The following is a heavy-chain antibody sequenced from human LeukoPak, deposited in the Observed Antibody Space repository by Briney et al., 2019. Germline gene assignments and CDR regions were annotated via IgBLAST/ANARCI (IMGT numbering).Heavy chain of an antibody. V-gene: IGHV3-30-3*01. CDR2: ISYDGSNK. D-gene: IGHD3-22*01. J-gene: IGHJ3*02. CDR1: GFTFSSYA. CDR3: ARALYDSSGYRDDAFDI. Sequence: GGSLRLSCAASGFTFSSYAMHWVRQAPGKGLEWVAVISYDGSNKYYADSVKGRFTISRDNSKNTLYLQMNSLRAEDTAVYYCARALYDSSGYRDDAFDIWGQGTMVTVSS.